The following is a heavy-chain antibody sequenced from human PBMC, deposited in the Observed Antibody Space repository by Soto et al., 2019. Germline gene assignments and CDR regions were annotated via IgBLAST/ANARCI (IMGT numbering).Heavy chain of an antibody. J-gene: IGHJ6*02. CDR2: IYHGVNT. Sequence: PSETLSLTCAVSGGSISSGGYSWSWIRQPPGKGLEWIGYIYHGVNTYYNPSLESRVSISQDRSKNQFSLKLTSVTAADTAVYYCHRSSDADYGMGVWGPGTTVTVSS. D-gene: IGHD2-2*01. V-gene: IGHV4-30-2*01. CDR3: HRSSDADYGMGV. CDR1: GGSISSGGYS.